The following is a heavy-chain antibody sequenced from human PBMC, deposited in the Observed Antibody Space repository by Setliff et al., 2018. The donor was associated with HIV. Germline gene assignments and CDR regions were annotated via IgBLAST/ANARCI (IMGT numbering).Heavy chain of an antibody. Sequence: SETLSLTCTVSGGSISSSSYYWDWIRQPPGKGLEWIGSIYYSGSTYYNPSLKSRVAISRDNSKNTLYLQMNSLRAEDTAVYYCARDSYDSSGYYYLRLGGEYYYGMDVWGQGTTVTVSS. CDR1: GGSISSSSYY. V-gene: IGHV4-39*02. CDR2: IYYSGST. D-gene: IGHD3-22*01. J-gene: IGHJ6*02. CDR3: ARDSYDSSGYYYLRLGGEYYYGMDV.